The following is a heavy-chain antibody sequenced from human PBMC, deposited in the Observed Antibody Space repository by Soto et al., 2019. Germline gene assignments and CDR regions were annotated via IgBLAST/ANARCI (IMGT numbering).Heavy chain of an antibody. CDR3: ARQGFGPLHGLVDV. D-gene: IGHD3-10*01. Sequence: ETLSFTCTVSGGSISGYYWSWFRQSPGKRMEWIGYVHHSWGSSYNPSLQSRVAISLDTSKSQFSLKVTSVTATDTAVYYCARQGFGPLHGLVDVWGQGTTVTVSS. CDR2: VHHSWGS. V-gene: IGHV4-59*08. CDR1: GGSISGYY. J-gene: IGHJ6*02.